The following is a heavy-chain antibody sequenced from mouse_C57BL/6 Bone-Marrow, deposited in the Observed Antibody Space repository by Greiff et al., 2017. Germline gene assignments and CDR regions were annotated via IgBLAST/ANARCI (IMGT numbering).Heavy chain of an antibody. CDR3: TADYYGSSYEKSDY. CDR2: IDPENGDT. D-gene: IGHD1-1*01. CDR1: GFNIKDDY. Sequence: VQLQQSGAELVRPGASVKLSCTASGFNIKDDYMHWVKQRPEQGLEWIGWIDPENGDTEYASKFQGKATITADTSSNTAYLQLSSLTSEDTAVYYCTADYYGSSYEKSDYWGQGTTLTDSS. V-gene: IGHV14-4*01. J-gene: IGHJ2*01.